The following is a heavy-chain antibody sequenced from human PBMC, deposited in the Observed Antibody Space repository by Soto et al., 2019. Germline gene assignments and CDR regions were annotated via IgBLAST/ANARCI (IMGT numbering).Heavy chain of an antibody. CDR1: GGSVSNKTYY. D-gene: IGHD4-17*01. Sequence: SETLSLTCSVSGGSVSNKTYYWSWIRQPPGKKLEWSGYVYYSGTTNYNPSLKSRVTISVDLSTNQFSLILSSLTTTDTPPYYCARTTAVANTRRSRYFFDYWGQGTLVTVSS. J-gene: IGHJ4*02. CDR3: ARTTAVANTRRSRYFFDY. V-gene: IGHV4-61*01. CDR2: VYYSGTT.